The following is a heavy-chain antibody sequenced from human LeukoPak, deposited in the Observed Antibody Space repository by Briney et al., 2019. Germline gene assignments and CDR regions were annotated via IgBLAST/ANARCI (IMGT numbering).Heavy chain of an antibody. Sequence: GASVKVSCKASGYTFTSYYMHWVRQAPGQGLEWMGIINPSGGSTSYAQKFQGRVTMTRDTSTSTVYMELSSLRSEDTAVYFCAREEKYYYDSSGYSNWFDPWGQGTLVTVSS. V-gene: IGHV1-46*01. J-gene: IGHJ5*02. CDR2: INPSGGST. D-gene: IGHD3-22*01. CDR3: AREEKYYYDSSGYSNWFDP. CDR1: GYTFTSYY.